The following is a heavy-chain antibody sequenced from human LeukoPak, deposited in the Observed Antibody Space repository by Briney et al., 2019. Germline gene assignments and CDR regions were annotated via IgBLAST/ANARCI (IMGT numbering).Heavy chain of an antibody. D-gene: IGHD6-13*01. V-gene: IGHV1-18*01. CDR2: ISAYNGNT. Sequence: ASVKDSCKASRYTFTSYGISWVRQAPGQGLEWMGWISAYNGNTNYAQKLQGRVTMTTDTSTSTAYMELRSLRSDDTAVYYCARERTIAAAGDYWGQGTLVTVSS. J-gene: IGHJ4*02. CDR1: RYTFTSYG. CDR3: ARERTIAAAGDY.